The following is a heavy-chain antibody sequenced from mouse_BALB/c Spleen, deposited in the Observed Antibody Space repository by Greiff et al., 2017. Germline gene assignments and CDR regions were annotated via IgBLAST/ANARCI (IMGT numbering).Heavy chain of an antibody. CDR2: INSNGGST. CDR3: ASNRYDGLWFAY. V-gene: IGHV5-6-3*01. D-gene: IGHD2-14*01. J-gene: IGHJ3*01. Sequence: DVKLVESGGGLVQPGGSLKLSCAASGFTFSSYGMSWVRQTPDKRLELVATINSNGGSTYYPDSVKGRFTISRDNAKNTLYLQMSSLKSEDTAMYYCASNRYDGLWFAYWGQGTLVTVSA. CDR1: GFTFSSYG.